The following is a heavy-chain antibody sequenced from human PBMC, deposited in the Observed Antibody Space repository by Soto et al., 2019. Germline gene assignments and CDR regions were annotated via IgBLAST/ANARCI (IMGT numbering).Heavy chain of an antibody. J-gene: IGHJ4*02. V-gene: IGHV4-59*01. CDR3: ARRVIGSDWTFDY. Sequence: SETLSLTGTVSGGSISSYYCSWIRQPPGKGLEWIGYIYYSGITNYNPSLKSRVTISVDTSKNQFSLKLSSVTAADTAVYYCARRVIGSDWTFDYWGQATLVTVSS. CDR1: GGSISSYY. D-gene: IGHD5-12*01. CDR2: IYYSGIT.